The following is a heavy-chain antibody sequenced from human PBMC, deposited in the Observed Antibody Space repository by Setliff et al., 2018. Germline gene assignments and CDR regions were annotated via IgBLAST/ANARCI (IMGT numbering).Heavy chain of an antibody. V-gene: IGHV1-8*03. J-gene: IGHJ6*02. CDR1: GYTFTSYG. D-gene: IGHD1-26*01. CDR2: ISAYNGNT. CDR3: ARGLSWELLEALGYYYYGMDV. Sequence: ASVKVSCKASGYTFTSYGISWVRQAPGQGLEWMGWISAYNGNTGYAQKFQGRVTITRNTSISTAYMELSSLRSEDTAVYYCARGLSWELLEALGYYYYGMDVWGQGTTVTVSS.